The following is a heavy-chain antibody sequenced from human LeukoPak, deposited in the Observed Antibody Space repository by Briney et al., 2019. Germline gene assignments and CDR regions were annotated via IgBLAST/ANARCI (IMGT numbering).Heavy chain of an antibody. CDR1: GGSVSSGSYY. Sequence: SETLSLTCTVSGGSVSSGSYYWSWIRQPPGKGLEWIGYIYYSGSTNYNPSLKSRVTISVDTSKNQFSLKLSSVTAADTAVYYCARGRGYGYVNWGQGTLVTVSS. CDR2: IYYSGST. J-gene: IGHJ4*02. CDR3: ARGRGYGYVN. V-gene: IGHV4-61*01. D-gene: IGHD5-18*01.